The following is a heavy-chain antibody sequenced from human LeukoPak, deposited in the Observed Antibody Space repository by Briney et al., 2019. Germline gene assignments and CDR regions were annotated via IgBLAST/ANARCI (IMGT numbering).Heavy chain of an antibody. CDR3: ARLNYDFWSGVWEGYYMDV. Sequence: GGSLRLSCAASGFTFSTYWMSWVRQAPGKGLEWVANIRQDGSEQYYVDSVKGRFTISRDNAKLSLFLQMNSLRAEDTAVYYCARLNYDFWSGVWEGYYMDVWGKGTTVTVSS. D-gene: IGHD3-3*01. J-gene: IGHJ6*03. CDR1: GFTFSTYW. CDR2: IRQDGSEQ. V-gene: IGHV3-7*01.